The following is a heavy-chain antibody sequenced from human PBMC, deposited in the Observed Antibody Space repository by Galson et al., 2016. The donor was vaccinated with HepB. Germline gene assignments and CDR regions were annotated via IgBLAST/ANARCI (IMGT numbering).Heavy chain of an antibody. CDR2: IYPDDSDT. CDR1: GYNFTTYW. Sequence: QSGAEVKKPGESLKISCKGSGYNFTTYWIGWVRQTPGKGLEWMGIIYPDDSDTRYSPSFQGHVTISADKSVSTAYLQWSSLKVSDTAMYYCARVSSGTYYLMDYWGQGTLATVSS. D-gene: IGHD1-26*01. J-gene: IGHJ4*02. CDR3: ARVSSGTYYLMDY. V-gene: IGHV5-51*01.